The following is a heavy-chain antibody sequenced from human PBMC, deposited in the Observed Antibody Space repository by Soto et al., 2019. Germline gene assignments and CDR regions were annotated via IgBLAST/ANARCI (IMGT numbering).Heavy chain of an antibody. Sequence: SVKVSCNASGGTFSSYAISWVRQAPGQGLEWMGGIIPIFGTANYAQKFQGRVTITADESTSTAYMELSSLRSEDTAVYYCARDHCSSTSCPLRDFDIWGQGTMVTVSS. CDR3: ARDHCSSTSCPLRDFDI. CDR1: GGTFSSYA. J-gene: IGHJ3*02. D-gene: IGHD2-2*01. CDR2: IIPIFGTA. V-gene: IGHV1-69*13.